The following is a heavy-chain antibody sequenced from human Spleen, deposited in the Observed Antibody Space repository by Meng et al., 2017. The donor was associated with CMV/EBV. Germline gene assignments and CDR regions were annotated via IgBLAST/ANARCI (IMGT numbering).Heavy chain of an antibody. V-gene: IGHV3-30*02. Sequence: GESLKISCVVSGFTFSAYAMHWVRQAPGKGLEWVAFIRFDGSDKYYDDSVKGRFTISRDNSNNMVYQQMNILRGGDTALYCFSKGGDPYGDIDHWGQGTLVTVSS. CDR2: IRFDGSDK. D-gene: IGHD4-17*01. CDR1: GFTFSAYA. CDR3: SKGGDPYGDIDH. J-gene: IGHJ4*02.